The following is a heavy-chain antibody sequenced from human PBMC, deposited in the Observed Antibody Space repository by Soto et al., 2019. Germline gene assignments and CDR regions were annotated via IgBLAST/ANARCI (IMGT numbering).Heavy chain of an antibody. V-gene: IGHV4-39*01. CDR3: ARQGYIAVAGKLSAFDI. CDR2: IYYSGST. D-gene: IGHD6-19*01. Sequence: WGTLYLTCTVSGGSISRSSFYWVCIAQPPGKGLECIGSIYYSGSTYYNPSLKSRVTISVDTSKNQFSLKLSSVTAADTAVYYCARQGYIAVAGKLSAFDIWGQGTMVT. CDR1: GGSISRSSFY. J-gene: IGHJ3*02.